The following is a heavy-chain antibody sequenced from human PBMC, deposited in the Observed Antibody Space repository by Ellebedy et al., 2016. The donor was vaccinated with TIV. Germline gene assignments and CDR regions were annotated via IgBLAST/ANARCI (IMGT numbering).Heavy chain of an antibody. V-gene: IGHV4-59*01. D-gene: IGHD3-10*01. CDR2: IYYSGST. J-gene: IGHJ4*02. CDR1: GGSISSYY. CDR3: ARGENGSGPFDY. Sequence: MPSETLSLTCTVSGGSISSYYWSWIRQPPGKGLEWIGYIYYSGSTNYNPSLKSRVTISVDTSKNQFSLKLSSVTAADTAVYYCARGENGSGPFDYWGQGTLVTVSS.